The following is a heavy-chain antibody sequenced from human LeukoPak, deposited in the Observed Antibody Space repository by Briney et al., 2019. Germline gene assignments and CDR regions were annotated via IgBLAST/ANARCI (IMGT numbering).Heavy chain of an antibody. CDR2: ITYDGSKK. J-gene: IGHJ4*02. D-gene: IGHD3-9*01. CDR3: ARGLDYDILTF. V-gene: IGHV3-30-3*01. Sequence: GGSLRLSCAASGFTFSDYYMSWIRQAPGKGLEWVAVITYDGSKKYYADSVKGRFTISRDNSKNTLYLQMDSLRTEDTAVYYCARGLDYDILTFWGQGTLVTVSS. CDR1: GFTFSDYY.